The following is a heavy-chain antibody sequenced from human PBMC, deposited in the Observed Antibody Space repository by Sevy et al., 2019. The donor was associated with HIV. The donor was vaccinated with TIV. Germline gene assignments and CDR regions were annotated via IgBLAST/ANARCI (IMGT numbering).Heavy chain of an antibody. CDR3: AREKVLWFGEASRFYGMDV. V-gene: IGHV3-11*01. D-gene: IGHD3-10*01. J-gene: IGHJ6*02. CDR1: GFTFSDYY. Sequence: GGSLRLSCAASGFTFSDYYMSWIRQAPGKGLEWASYISSSGSTIYYADSVKGRFTISRDNAKNSLYLQMNSLRAEDTAVYYCAREKVLWFGEASRFYGMDVWGQGTTVTVSS. CDR2: ISSSGSTI.